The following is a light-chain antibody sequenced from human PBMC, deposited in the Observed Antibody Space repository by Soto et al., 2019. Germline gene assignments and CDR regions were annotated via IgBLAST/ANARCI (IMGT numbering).Light chain of an antibody. CDR1: QSVSSSY. CDR3: QQFSSYPLT. J-gene: IGKJ4*01. CDR2: DAP. V-gene: IGKV3-20*01. Sequence: EILLTQSPGTLSLSPGEVPTLXXRASQSVSSSYIAWYQQKPGQAPRLXIYDAPSRATGIPDRFSGGGAGTDFTLTISRLEPEDFAVYYCQQFSSYPLTFGGGTKVDIK.